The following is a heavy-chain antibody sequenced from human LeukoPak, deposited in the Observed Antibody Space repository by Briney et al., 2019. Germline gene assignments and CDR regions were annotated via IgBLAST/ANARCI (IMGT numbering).Heavy chain of an antibody. J-gene: IGHJ6*02. Sequence: GGSLRLSCAASGFTFSTYWMHWVRQAPGKGLVWVSRINSDGGSATYADSVKGRFTISRDNAKNMLYLQMNSLRAEDTAVYYCARDRFLGMDVWGQGTTVTVSS. CDR1: GFTFSTYW. CDR2: INSDGGSA. CDR3: ARDRFLGMDV. D-gene: IGHD2-21*01. V-gene: IGHV3-74*01.